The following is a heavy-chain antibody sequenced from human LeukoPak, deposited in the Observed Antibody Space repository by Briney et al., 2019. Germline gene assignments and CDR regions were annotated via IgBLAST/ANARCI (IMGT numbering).Heavy chain of an antibody. D-gene: IGHD6-13*01. V-gene: IGHV4-59*08. CDR1: GGSISSYY. J-gene: IGHJ3*02. CDR3: ARAYSSSWYGSAFDI. Sequence: PSETLSLTCTVSGGSISSYYWSWIRQPPGKGLEWIGYIYYSGSTNYNPSLKSRVTISVDTSKNQFSLKLSPVTAADTAVYYCARAYSSSWYGSAFDIWGQGTMVTVSS. CDR2: IYYSGST.